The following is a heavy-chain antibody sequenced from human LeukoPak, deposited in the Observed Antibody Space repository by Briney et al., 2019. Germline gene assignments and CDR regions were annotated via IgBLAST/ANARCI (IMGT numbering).Heavy chain of an antibody. CDR2: IIPIFGTA. CDR1: GGTFSSYA. J-gene: IGHJ3*02. CDR3: AREKEIVGETPDAFDI. D-gene: IGHD1-26*01. Sequence: GASVKVSCKASGGTFSSYAISWVRQAPGQGLEWMGGIIPIFGTANYAQKFQGRVTITADKSTSTAYMELSSLRSEDTAVYYCAREKEIVGETPDAFDIWGQGTMVTVSS. V-gene: IGHV1-69*06.